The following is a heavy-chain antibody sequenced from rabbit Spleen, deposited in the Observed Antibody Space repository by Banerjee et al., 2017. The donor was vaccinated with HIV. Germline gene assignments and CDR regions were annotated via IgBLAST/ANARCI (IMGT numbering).Heavy chain of an antibody. CDR1: GFDFSSGYD. CDR2: IYAGSSGST. Sequence: QSLEESGGGLVKPGASLTLTCTASGFDFSSGYDMCWVRQAPGKGLEWIACIYAGSSGSTYYATWAKGRFTISKTSSTTVTLQMTSLTAADTATYFCARETSSGWGIVSFYFSLWGPGTLVTVS. V-gene: IGHV1S40*01. J-gene: IGHJ4*01. CDR3: ARETSSGWGIVSFYFSL. D-gene: IGHD4-1*01.